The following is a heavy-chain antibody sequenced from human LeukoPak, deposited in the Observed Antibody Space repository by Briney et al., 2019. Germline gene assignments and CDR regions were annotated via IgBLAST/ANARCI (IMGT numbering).Heavy chain of an antibody. D-gene: IGHD5-18*01. CDR2: INHSGST. Sequence: SETLSLTCAVYGGSFSGYYWSWIRQPPGKGLEWIGEINHSGSTNYNPSLKSRVTISVDTSKNQFSLKLSSVTAADTAVYYCARAIARGYSYGSWGYYYYYMDVWGKGTTVTVSS. CDR1: GGSFSGYY. CDR3: ARAIARGYSYGSWGYYYYYMDV. J-gene: IGHJ6*03. V-gene: IGHV4-34*01.